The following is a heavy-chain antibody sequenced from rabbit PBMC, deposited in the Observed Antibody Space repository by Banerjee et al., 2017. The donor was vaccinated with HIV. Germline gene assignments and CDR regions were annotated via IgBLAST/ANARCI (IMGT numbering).Heavy chain of an antibody. Sequence: QEQLEESGGDLVKPEGSLTLTCTASGFSFSNSYWICWVRQAPGKGLEWIACIDAGSSGSAYYATWAKGRFTITKTSSTTVTLQMTSLTAADTAAYFCARWEGGYRSFKLWGPGTLVTVS. CDR2: IDAGSSGSA. V-gene: IGHV1S45*01. CDR1: GFSFSNSYW. D-gene: IGHD7-1*01. J-gene: IGHJ4*01. CDR3: ARWEGGYRSFKL.